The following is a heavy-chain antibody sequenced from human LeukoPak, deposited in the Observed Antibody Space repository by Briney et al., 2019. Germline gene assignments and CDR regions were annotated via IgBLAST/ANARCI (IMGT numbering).Heavy chain of an antibody. D-gene: IGHD6-13*01. J-gene: IGHJ4*02. CDR2: ISASSTII. CDR3: TTSRHSSSWYYNDY. CDR1: GFTFSGNS. Sequence: GGSLRLSCAASGFTFSGNSMNWVRQAPGRGLEWVSHISASSTIIHYADSVKGRVTISRDNAKNSVFLQMNRLRVEDTAVYYCTTSRHSSSWYYNDYWGQGILVTVS. V-gene: IGHV3-48*01.